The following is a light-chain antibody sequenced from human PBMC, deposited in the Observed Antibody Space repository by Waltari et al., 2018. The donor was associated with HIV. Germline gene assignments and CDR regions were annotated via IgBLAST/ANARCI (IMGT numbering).Light chain of an antibody. CDR3: SAWDSSLSVWI. Sequence: HAGLTLPSSASNGLGQTATLTPTGNDYDVANDGIVWVQQFQGHPPKLLVYKKDNRPSGISERFYASRSRNIASLNISRLQPEDEAVYYCSAWDSSLSVWIFGEGTRLTVL. CDR1: DYDVANDG. V-gene: IGLV10-54*01. CDR2: KKD. J-gene: IGLJ2*01.